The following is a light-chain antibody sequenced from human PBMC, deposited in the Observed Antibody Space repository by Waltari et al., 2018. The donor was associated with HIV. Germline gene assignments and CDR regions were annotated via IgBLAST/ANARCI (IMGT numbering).Light chain of an antibody. CDR1: SSNIGNNT. CDR2: SNN. CDR3: AAWDDSLNGYV. J-gene: IGLJ1*01. V-gene: IGLV1-44*01. Sequence: QSVLTQPPSASGTPGPRVTISCSGSSSNIGNNTVNWYQRLPGPAPKLLIYSNNQRPSGVPDRFSGSKSDTSASLAINGLQSEDEAHYYCAAWDDSLNGYVFGTGTKVTVL.